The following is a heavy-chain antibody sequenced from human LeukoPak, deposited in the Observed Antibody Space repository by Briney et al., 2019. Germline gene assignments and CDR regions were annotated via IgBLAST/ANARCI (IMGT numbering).Heavy chain of an antibody. CDR1: GFTFSSYG. V-gene: IGHV3-30*18. Sequence: GGSLRLSCAASGFTFSSYGMHWVRQAPGKGLEWVAVISYDGSNKYYADSVKGRFTISRDNSKNTLYLQMYSLRAEDTAVYYCAKDNYYGSGTITYFDYWGQGTLVTVSS. CDR2: ISYDGSNK. CDR3: AKDNYYGSGTITYFDY. D-gene: IGHD3-10*01. J-gene: IGHJ4*02.